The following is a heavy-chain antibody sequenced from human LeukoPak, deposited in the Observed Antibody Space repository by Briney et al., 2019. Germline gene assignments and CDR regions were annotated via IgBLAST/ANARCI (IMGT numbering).Heavy chain of an antibody. D-gene: IGHD3-10*01. J-gene: IGHJ6*03. V-gene: IGHV1-8*03. Sequence: GASVKVSCKASGCTFTSYDINWVRQATGQGLEWMGWMNPNSGNTGYAQKFQGRVTITRNTSISTAYMELSSLRSEDTAVYYCAREFTMVRGHGRDYYYYYMDVWGKGTTVTVSS. CDR2: MNPNSGNT. CDR1: GCTFTSYD. CDR3: AREFTMVRGHGRDYYYYYMDV.